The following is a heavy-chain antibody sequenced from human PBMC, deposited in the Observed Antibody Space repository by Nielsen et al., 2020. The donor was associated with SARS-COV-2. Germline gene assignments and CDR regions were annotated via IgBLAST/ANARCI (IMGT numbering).Heavy chain of an antibody. CDR2: INTDESSI. Sequence: GGSLRLSCAASGFTYNTYWMYWVRQAPGKGLVWVSRINTDESSINYADSVKGRFTISRDNAKNTLFLQMTSLRAEDTAMYYCARGLRHCINGVCSNWFDPWGQGTLVTVSS. CDR3: ARGLRHCINGVCSNWFDP. CDR1: GFTYNTYW. J-gene: IGHJ5*02. V-gene: IGHV3-74*01. D-gene: IGHD2-8*01.